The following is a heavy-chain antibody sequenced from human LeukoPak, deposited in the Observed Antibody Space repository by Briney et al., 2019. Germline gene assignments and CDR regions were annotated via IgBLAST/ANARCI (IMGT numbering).Heavy chain of an antibody. CDR3: ARNTLDLDP. Sequence: PSETLSLTCSVFGGSVSSYYWTWIRQPPGKGLEWIGHFYDPGRASYNPSLESRVAISVDTSKNQVILRLNYVTTADTATYFCARNTLDLDPWGQGTLVTVSS. CDR2: FYDPGRA. V-gene: IGHV4-59*02. CDR1: GGSVSSYY. J-gene: IGHJ5*02.